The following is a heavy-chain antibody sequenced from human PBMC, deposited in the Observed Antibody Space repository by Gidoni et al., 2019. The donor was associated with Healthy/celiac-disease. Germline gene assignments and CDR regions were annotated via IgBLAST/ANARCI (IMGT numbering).Heavy chain of an antibody. CDR3: TPGLGIH. CDR2: IKSKTDGGTT. Sequence: EVQLVESGGGLVKPGGSLRRAWAASGFTCSNAWMSWVRQAPGKGLEWVGRIKSKTDGGTTAYAAPVKGRFTISRDDSKNTLYLQMNSLKTEDTAVYYCTPGLGIHWGQGTLVTVSS. CDR1: GFTCSNAW. J-gene: IGHJ4*02. V-gene: IGHV3-15*01.